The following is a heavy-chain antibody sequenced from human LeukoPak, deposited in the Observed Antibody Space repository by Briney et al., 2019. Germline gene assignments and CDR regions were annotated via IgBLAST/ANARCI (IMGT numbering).Heavy chain of an antibody. CDR3: ARVRLSYDFWSGYEAPFDY. CDR2: ISSSDGTT. CDR1: RFTFSNYV. V-gene: IGHV3-23*01. J-gene: IGHJ4*02. D-gene: IGHD3-3*01. Sequence: PGGSLRLSCAASRFTFSNYVMSWVRQAPGKGLKWVSIISSSDGTTFYADSVKGRLTTSRDNSKNMLYLQMNSLRSEDTAVYYCARVRLSYDFWSGYEAPFDYWGQGTLVTVSS.